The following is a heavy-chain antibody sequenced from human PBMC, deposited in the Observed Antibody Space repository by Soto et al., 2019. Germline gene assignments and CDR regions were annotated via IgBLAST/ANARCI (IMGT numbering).Heavy chain of an antibody. D-gene: IGHD3-10*01. CDR3: AGWGMVRGVIDY. J-gene: IGHJ4*02. CDR1: GGSISSGGYY. Sequence: QVQLQESGPGLVKPSQTLSLTCTVSGGSISSGGYYWSWIRQHPGKGLEWIGYIYYIGSTYYNPSLKSRVTISVDTSKNQFSLKLSSVTAADTAVYYCAGWGMVRGVIDYWGQGTLVTVSS. CDR2: IYYIGST. V-gene: IGHV4-31*03.